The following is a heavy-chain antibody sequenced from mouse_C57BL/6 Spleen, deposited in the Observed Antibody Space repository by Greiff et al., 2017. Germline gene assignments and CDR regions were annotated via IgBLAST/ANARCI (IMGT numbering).Heavy chain of an antibody. CDR1: GFNIKDDY. J-gene: IGHJ4*01. V-gene: IGHV14-4*01. D-gene: IGHD1-1*01. CDR3: TSITTVVVDYAMGY. Sequence: EVQLQQSGAELVRPGASVKLSCTASGFNIKDDYMHWVKQRPEQGLEWIGWIDPENGDTEYASKFQGKATITADTSSNTAYLQLSSLTSEDTAVYYCTSITTVVVDYAMGYWGQGTSVTVSS. CDR2: IDPENGDT.